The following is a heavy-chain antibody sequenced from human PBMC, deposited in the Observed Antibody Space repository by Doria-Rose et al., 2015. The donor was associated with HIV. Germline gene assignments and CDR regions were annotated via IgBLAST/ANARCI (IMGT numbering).Heavy chain of an antibody. D-gene: IGHD3-16*01. Sequence: VQLMQSGGGLVQPGGSLKLSCAASGFTVSNNYMTWVRQAPGRGLEWVSLLYSDGTTYYADSVRGRFTISRDNSKNTLFLQMNDLRVEDTALYYCAREVYSYGYHNYVGRGTLCTGSS. J-gene: IGHJ4*02. CDR1: GFTVSNNY. CDR3: AREVYSYGYHNY. V-gene: IGHV3-53*01. CDR2: LYSDGTT.